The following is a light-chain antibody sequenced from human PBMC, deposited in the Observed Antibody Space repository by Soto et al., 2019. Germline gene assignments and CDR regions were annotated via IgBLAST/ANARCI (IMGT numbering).Light chain of an antibody. V-gene: IGKV1-27*01. CDR3: QKYNSAPPT. CDR1: QGISNY. J-gene: IGKJ1*01. CDR2: AAS. Sequence: DIQMTQSPSSLSASVGDRVTITCRASQGISNYLAWYQQKPGKVPKLLIYAASTLQAGVTSRFSGSGSGTDFTLTITSLQPEDVATYYCQKYNSAPPTFGEGTKVEIK.